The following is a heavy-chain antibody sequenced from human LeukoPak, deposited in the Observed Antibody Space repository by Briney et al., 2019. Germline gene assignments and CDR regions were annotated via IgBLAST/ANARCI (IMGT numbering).Heavy chain of an antibody. D-gene: IGHD6-13*01. CDR2: IYYSGST. CDR3: ARASYSSSWFDP. Sequence: PSETLSLTCTVSGGSLSSYYWSWIRQPPGKGLEWIGYIYYSGSTNYNPSLTSRVTISVDTSKNQFSLKLSSVTAADTAVYYCARASYSSSWFDPWGQGTLVTVSS. CDR1: GGSLSSYY. J-gene: IGHJ5*02. V-gene: IGHV4-59*01.